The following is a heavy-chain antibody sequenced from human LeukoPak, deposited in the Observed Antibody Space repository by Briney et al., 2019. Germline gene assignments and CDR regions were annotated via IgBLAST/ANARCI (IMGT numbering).Heavy chain of an antibody. CDR1: GFTFSSYA. V-gene: IGHV3-23*01. CDR2: ISGSGGST. Sequence: GGSLRLSCAASGFTFSSYAMSWVRQAPGKGLEWVSGISGSGGSTYYADSVKGRFTISRDNSKNTLYLQMNSLRAEDTAVYYCAKPPRTGYYYYYYMDVWGKGTTVTVS. D-gene: IGHD1-1*01. CDR3: AKPPRTGYYYYYYMDV. J-gene: IGHJ6*03.